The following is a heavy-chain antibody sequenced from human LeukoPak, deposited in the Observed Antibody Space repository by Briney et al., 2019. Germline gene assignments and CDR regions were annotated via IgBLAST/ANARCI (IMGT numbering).Heavy chain of an antibody. CDR3: ATVLTGKRPFDY. V-gene: IGHV3-7*01. CDR2: IKQDGSEK. CDR1: GFTFSSYS. Sequence: GGSLRLSCAASGFTFSSYSMNWVRQAPGKGLEWVAHIKQDGSEKYYVDSVKGRFTISRDNTKNSLYLQMNSLRTEDTAVYYCATVLTGKRPFDYWGQGTLVTVSS. J-gene: IGHJ4*02. D-gene: IGHD1-14*01.